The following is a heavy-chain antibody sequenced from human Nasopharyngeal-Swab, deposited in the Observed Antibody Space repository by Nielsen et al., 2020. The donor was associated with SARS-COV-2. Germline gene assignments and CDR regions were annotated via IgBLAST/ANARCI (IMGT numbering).Heavy chain of an antibody. D-gene: IGHD4-23*01. CDR2: INTDGRRT. V-gene: IGHV3-74*01. CDR3: ARDLGGFGGY. CDR1: GFTFGSYA. J-gene: IGHJ4*02. Sequence: GGSLRLSCAASGFTFGSYAMSWVRQVPGEGLVWASRINTDGRRTNYAESVKGRFTISRDNVKNMLYLQMNNLRPEDTAVYYCARDLGGFGGYWGQGTLATVSS.